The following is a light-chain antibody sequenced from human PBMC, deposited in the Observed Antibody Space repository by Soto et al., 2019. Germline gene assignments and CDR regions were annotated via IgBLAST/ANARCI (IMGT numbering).Light chain of an antibody. J-gene: IGKJ1*01. CDR1: QDISSY. Sequence: DIQLTQSPSFLSASVGDRVTITCRASQDISSYLAWYQQKPGKAPNLLIYAASTLQSGVPLRFSGSGSGTEFTLTISSLQPEDFATYYCQQVKSYPRTFGQGTKVELK. V-gene: IGKV1-9*01. CDR2: AAS. CDR3: QQVKSYPRT.